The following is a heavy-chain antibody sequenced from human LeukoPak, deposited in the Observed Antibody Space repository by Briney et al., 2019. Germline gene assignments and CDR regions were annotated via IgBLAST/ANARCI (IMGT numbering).Heavy chain of an antibody. CDR2: INPNSGGT. CDR3: ARTVWFGESHFDY. CDR1: GYTFTGYY. V-gene: IGHV1-2*02. Sequence: ASVKVSCKASGYTFTGYYMRWVRQAPGQGLEWMGWINPNSGGTNYAQKFQGRVTMTRDTSISTAYMELSRLRSDDTAVYYCARTVWFGESHFDYWGQGTLVTVSS. J-gene: IGHJ4*02. D-gene: IGHD3-10*01.